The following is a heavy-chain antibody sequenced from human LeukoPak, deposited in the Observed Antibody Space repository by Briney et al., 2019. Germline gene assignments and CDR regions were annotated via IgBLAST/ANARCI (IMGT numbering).Heavy chain of an antibody. CDR1: GYSISTGYY. CDR3: ARRVRGVTSNWFDP. CDR2: FYHGGST. V-gene: IGHV4-38-2*02. D-gene: IGHD3-10*01. J-gene: IGHJ5*02. Sequence: SETLSLTCTVSGYSISTGYYWDWIRQPPGKGLEWIGTFYHGGSTYYNPSLKSRVTISVDTSKNQFSLNLTSVTAADTAVYYCARRVRGVTSNWFDPWGQGTLVTVSS.